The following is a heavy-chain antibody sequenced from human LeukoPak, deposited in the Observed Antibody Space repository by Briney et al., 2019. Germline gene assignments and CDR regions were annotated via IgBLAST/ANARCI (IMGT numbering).Heavy chain of an antibody. J-gene: IGHJ4*02. V-gene: IGHV1-2*02. Sequence: GASVKVSCKASGYTFTGYYMHWVRQAPGQGLEWMGWINPNSGGTNYAQKFQGRVTMTRDMSISTAYMELSRLRSDDTAVYYCARDRMVRGVTPFGYWGQGTLVTVSS. CDR3: ARDRMVRGVTPFGY. D-gene: IGHD3-10*01. CDR2: INPNSGGT. CDR1: GYTFTGYY.